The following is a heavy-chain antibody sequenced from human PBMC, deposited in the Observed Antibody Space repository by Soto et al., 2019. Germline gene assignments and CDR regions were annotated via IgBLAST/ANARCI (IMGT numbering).Heavy chain of an antibody. CDR3: AHIVVAGLGYYFDY. CDR2: IYWDDDK. D-gene: IGHD6-19*01. V-gene: IGHV2-5*02. CDR1: GFSLSSTRMA. Sequence: QITLKESGPTLVKPTQTLTLTCTFSGFSLSSTRMAVGWIRQPPGKALEWLALIYWDDDKRYSPFLKSRLTTTNDTTQNPVVLTKANLDPVDTARYYCAHIVVAGLGYYFDYWGQGTLVTVSS. J-gene: IGHJ4*02.